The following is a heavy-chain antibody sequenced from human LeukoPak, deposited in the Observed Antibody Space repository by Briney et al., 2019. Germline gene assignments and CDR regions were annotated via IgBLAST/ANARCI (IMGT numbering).Heavy chain of an antibody. CDR2: VYYSGAT. CDR1: GGSISTYY. Sequence: PSETLSLTCTVSGGSISTYYWSWIRQPPGKGLEWIGYVYYSGATNYNPSLKSRVTISLDTSKNQFFLRLTSVTAADTAVYYCARRVAVTGIYCFDHWGQGTPVTVSS. J-gene: IGHJ4*02. CDR3: ARRVAVTGIYCFDH. D-gene: IGHD6-19*01. V-gene: IGHV4-59*08.